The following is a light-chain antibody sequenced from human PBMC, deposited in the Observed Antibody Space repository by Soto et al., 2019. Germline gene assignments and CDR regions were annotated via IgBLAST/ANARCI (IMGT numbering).Light chain of an antibody. CDR3: QQYQNLWT. CDR2: RAS. V-gene: IGKV3-15*01. J-gene: IGKJ1*01. Sequence: EIVMTQSPATLSVSPGERATLSCRASQTIYSNVAWYQQRPGQAPRLLIYRASARATGIPARFSGSGSGTESTLTIGSLHSEDSAVYYCQQYQNLWTLGQGTKVDIK. CDR1: QTIYSN.